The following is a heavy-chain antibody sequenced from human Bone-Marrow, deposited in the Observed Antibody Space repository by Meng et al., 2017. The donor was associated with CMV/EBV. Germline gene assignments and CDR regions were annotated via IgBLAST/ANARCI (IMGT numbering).Heavy chain of an antibody. CDR3: ARALPIAVAGNHFDV. Sequence: ASVKVSCKASGYTFTGYYMHWVRQAPGQGLEWMGWISPVTYVTNYAQKFQGRVTMTKDTSISTAYMELTGLTFDDTAAYFCARALPIAVAGNHFDVWGQGTSVTVSS. CDR2: ISPVTYVT. J-gene: IGHJ4*02. V-gene: IGHV1-2*02. D-gene: IGHD6-19*01. CDR1: GYTFTGYY.